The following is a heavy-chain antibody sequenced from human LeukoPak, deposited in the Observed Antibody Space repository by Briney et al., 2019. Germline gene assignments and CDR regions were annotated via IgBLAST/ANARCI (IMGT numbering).Heavy chain of an antibody. V-gene: IGHV1-18*01. J-gene: IGHJ4*02. Sequence: ASVKVSCKASGYNFPTYGISWVRQAPGQGLEWMGWISTSDGTTIYARKFEDRVVMTTEKSTTTAYMELRSLTSDDTAVYYCAKGALQQLPPYYFDYWGQGTLVTVSS. D-gene: IGHD6-13*01. CDR2: ISTSDGTT. CDR1: GYNFPTYG. CDR3: AKGALQQLPPYYFDY.